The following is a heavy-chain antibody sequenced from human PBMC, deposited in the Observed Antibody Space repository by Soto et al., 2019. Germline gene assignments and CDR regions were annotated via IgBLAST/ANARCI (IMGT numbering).Heavy chain of an antibody. CDR3: AKDKPGTTSFDY. V-gene: IGHV3-23*01. J-gene: IGHJ4*02. D-gene: IGHD1-1*01. Sequence: GSLRLSCAASGFTISSNAMYWVRQAPGKGLEWVSAISDRGATTHYADSVKGRLTISRDTSKNTLYLQLNTLRADDTAVYYCAKDKPGTTSFDYWGQGTLVTVSS. CDR1: GFTISSNA. CDR2: ISDRGATT.